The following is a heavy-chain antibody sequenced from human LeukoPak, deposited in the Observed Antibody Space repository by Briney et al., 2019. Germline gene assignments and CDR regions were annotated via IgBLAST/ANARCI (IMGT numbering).Heavy chain of an antibody. CDR1: GYTFTSYG. D-gene: IGHD1-26*01. CDR2: ISAYNGNT. V-gene: IGHV1-18*01. CDR3: ARVRDRIVGATQPLVENDY. Sequence: ASVKVSCKASGYTFTSYGISWVRQAPGQGLEWMGWISAYNGNTNYAQKLQGRVTMTTDTSTSTAYMELRRLRADDTAVYYCARVRDRIVGATQPLVENDYWGQGTLVTVS. J-gene: IGHJ4*02.